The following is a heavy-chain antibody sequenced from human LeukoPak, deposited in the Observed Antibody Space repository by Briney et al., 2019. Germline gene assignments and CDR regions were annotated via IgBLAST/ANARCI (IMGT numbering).Heavy chain of an antibody. J-gene: IGHJ4*02. CDR2: IKQDGSEK. CDR1: GFIFNNYW. CDR3: ARAPRSRAFDY. Sequence: GGSLRLSCAASGFIFNNYWMSWVRQAPGKGLEWVANIKQDGSEKYYVDSVKGRFTISRDNAKNSLYLQMNSLRAEDTAVYYCARAPRSRAFDYWGQGTLVTVSS. D-gene: IGHD1-14*01. V-gene: IGHV3-7*01.